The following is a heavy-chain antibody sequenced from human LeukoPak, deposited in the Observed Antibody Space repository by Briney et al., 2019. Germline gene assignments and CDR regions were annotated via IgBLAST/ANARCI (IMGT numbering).Heavy chain of an antibody. CDR2: IKSKSDDGTT. D-gene: IGHD6-13*01. V-gene: IGHV3-15*01. CDR1: GFTFTNAW. CDR3: AKDLSPGTLSSWYKGYFDY. J-gene: IGHJ4*02. Sequence: PGGSLRLSCAASGFTFTNAWMTWVRQAPGKGLEWVGRIKSKSDDGTTDYAAPVKGRFTISRHDSENTLYLQMNSLRTEDTAVYYCAKDLSPGTLSSWYKGYFDYWGQGTLVTVSS.